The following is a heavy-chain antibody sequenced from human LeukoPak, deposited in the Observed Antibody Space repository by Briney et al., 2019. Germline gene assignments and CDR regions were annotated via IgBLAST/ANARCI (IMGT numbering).Heavy chain of an antibody. V-gene: IGHV1-18*01. J-gene: IGHJ5*02. Sequence: ASVKVSCKASVYTFTSYGIRWVRQAPGQRLEWMGWISAYNGNTHYAQKLQGRVTMTTDTSTSTDYMERRSLRSDDTAVYYCAREGNIGWFDPWGQGTLVTVSS. CDR3: AREGNIGWFDP. CDR2: ISAYNGNT. CDR1: VYTFTSYG. D-gene: IGHD2/OR15-2a*01.